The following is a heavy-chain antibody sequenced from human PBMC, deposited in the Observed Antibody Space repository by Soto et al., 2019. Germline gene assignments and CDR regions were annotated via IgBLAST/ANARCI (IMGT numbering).Heavy chain of an antibody. D-gene: IGHD2-21*02. CDR3: ARASGGYCGGDCYPIDY. CDR2: ISYDGSNK. J-gene: IGHJ4*02. CDR1: GFTFSSYA. Sequence: QVQLVESGGGVVQPGRSLRLSCAASGFTFSSYAMHWVRQAPGKGLEWVAVISYDGSNKYYADSVKGRFTISRDNSKNTLCLQMNSLRAEDTAVYYCARASGGYCGGDCYPIDYWGQGTLVTVSS. V-gene: IGHV3-30-3*01.